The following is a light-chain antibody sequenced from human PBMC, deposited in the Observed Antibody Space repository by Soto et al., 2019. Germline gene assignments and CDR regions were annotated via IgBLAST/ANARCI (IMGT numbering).Light chain of an antibody. CDR3: QQRSTWPT. J-gene: IGKJ3*01. CDR1: QSVSSY. CDR2: DAS. V-gene: IGKV3-11*01. Sequence: EIVLTQSPATLSLSPGERATLSCRASQSVSSYLAWYQHKPGQAPRLLIYDASNRATGIPARFSGSASGTDFTLTSSRLEPEDFAVYYCQQRSTWPTFGPGTKVDIK.